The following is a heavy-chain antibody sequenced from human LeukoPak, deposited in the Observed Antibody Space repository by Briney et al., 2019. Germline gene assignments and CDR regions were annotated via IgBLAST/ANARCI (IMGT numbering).Heavy chain of an antibody. J-gene: IGHJ4*02. V-gene: IGHV1-69*13. Sequence: SVKVSCKASGGTFSSYAISWVRQAPGQGLEWMGGIIPIFGTANYAQKFQGRVTITADESTSTAYMELSSLRSEDTAMYYCATSRTWYTEIDYWGQGTLVTVSS. D-gene: IGHD6-13*01. CDR1: GGTFSSYA. CDR2: IIPIFGTA. CDR3: ATSRTWYTEIDY.